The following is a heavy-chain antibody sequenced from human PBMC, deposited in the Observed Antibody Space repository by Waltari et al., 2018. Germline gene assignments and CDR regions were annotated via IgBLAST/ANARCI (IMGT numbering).Heavy chain of an antibody. CDR1: GVSMNDGHYF. D-gene: IGHD3-16*01. CDR2: IYTRGAT. CDR3: VRESPTVTFGGPLKRASWFDP. V-gene: IGHV4-61*02. J-gene: IGHJ5*02. Sequence: QVQLQESGPGLVKPSQTLSLICNVSGVSMNDGHYFWTWIRQPAGKGLEWIGRIYTRGATATNPSLKSRVIMSIDTSKNQFSLSLSSVTAADTAVYFCVRESPTVTFGGPLKRASWFDPWGQGTLVTVSS.